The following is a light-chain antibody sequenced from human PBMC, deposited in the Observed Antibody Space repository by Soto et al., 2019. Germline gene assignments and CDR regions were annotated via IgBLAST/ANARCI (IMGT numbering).Light chain of an antibody. CDR1: SSDVGGYNY. CDR3: SSYTSSNTLV. CDR2: GVS. Sequence: QSALTQPASVSGSPGQSITISCTGTSSDVGGYNYVSWYQHHPGKVPKLMIYGVSNRPSGVSDHFSGSKSGNTASLTISGLQAEDEADYYCSSYTSSNTLVFGTGTKLTVL. J-gene: IGLJ1*01. V-gene: IGLV2-14*03.